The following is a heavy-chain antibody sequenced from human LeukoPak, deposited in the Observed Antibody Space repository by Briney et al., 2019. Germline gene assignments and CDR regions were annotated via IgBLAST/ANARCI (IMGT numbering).Heavy chain of an antibody. J-gene: IGHJ5*02. CDR1: GFTLSNYA. Sequence: PGGSLRLSCAASGFTLSNYAMTWVRQAPGKGLEWVSAISGSGGSTYYADSVKGRFTISRDNSKNTLYLQMNSLRAEDTAVYYCAKNEGGLVIISSPWGQGTLVTVSS. CDR3: AKNEGGLVIISSP. V-gene: IGHV3-23*01. D-gene: IGHD3/OR15-3a*01. CDR2: ISGSGGST.